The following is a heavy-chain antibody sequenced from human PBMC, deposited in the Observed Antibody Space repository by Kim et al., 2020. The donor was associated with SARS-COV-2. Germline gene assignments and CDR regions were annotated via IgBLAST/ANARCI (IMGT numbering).Heavy chain of an antibody. CDR2: IGSDAAT. D-gene: IGHD2-15*01. V-gene: IGHV3-74*01. CDR3: AGRGGSSAFT. J-gene: IGHJ5*02. CDR1: GFIFSSYW. Sequence: GGSLTLSCEASGFIFSSYWMHWVRQAPGKGLVWVSSIGSDAATIYADFVKGRFTISRDNAKNTLYLQMNSLSAEDTAVYYCAGRGGSSAFTWGQGTLVTVSS.